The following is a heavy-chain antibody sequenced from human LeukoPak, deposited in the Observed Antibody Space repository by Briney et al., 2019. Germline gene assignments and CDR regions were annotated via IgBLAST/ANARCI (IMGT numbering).Heavy chain of an antibody. J-gene: IGHJ6*03. CDR1: GGSFSGYY. CDR2: IYYTGST. Sequence: PSETLSLTCAVYGGSFSGYYWSWIRQPPGKGLEWIGTIYYTGSTYYNPSLKSRVTISLDTSKNQFSLKLSSVTAADTAVYYCARELIVVLGHYMDVWGKGTTVTVSS. D-gene: IGHD3-22*01. V-gene: IGHV4-34*01. CDR3: ARELIVVLGHYMDV.